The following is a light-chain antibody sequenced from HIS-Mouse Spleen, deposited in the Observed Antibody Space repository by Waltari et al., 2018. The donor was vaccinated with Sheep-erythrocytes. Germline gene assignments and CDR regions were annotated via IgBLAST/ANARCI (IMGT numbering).Light chain of an antibody. CDR1: SSDVGGYNY. CDR3: CSYAGSYNHV. J-gene: IGLJ1*01. V-gene: IGLV2-11*01. CDR2: DVS. Sequence: QSALTQPRSVSGSPGQSVTIHCTGTSSDVGGYNYVSWYQQHPGKAPNLMIYDVSKRPSGVPDRFSGSKSGNTASLTISGLQAEDEADYYCCSYAGSYNHVFATGTKVTVL.